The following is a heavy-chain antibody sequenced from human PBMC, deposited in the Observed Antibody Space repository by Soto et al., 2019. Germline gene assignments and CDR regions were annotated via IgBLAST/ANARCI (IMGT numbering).Heavy chain of an antibody. D-gene: IGHD2-2*01. CDR1: GYTFTSYG. Sequence: QVQLVQSGAEVKKPGASVKVSCKASGYTFTSYGISWVRQAPGQGLEWMGWISAYNGNTNYAQKLQGRVTMTTDTSTRTAYMELRSLRSDDTAVYYCARGGRYCSSTSCRPEFDYWGQGTLVTVSS. CDR2: ISAYNGNT. CDR3: ARGGRYCSSTSCRPEFDY. J-gene: IGHJ4*02. V-gene: IGHV1-18*01.